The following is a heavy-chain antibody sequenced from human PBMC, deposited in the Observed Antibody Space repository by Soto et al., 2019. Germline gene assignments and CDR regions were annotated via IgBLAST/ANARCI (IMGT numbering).Heavy chain of an antibody. Sequence: EVHLVESGGGLVQPGGSLRLSCAASGFTFNFYSMGWVRQAPGKGPEWVANIKEEGREKFYADSVRGRFTISRDNPNNLVYLHMSSLRVEDMAVYYCARLGRDIPFDYWGQGTLVTVSS. CDR2: IKEEGREK. D-gene: IGHD7-27*01. J-gene: IGHJ4*02. CDR1: GFTFNFYS. V-gene: IGHV3-7*01. CDR3: ARLGRDIPFDY.